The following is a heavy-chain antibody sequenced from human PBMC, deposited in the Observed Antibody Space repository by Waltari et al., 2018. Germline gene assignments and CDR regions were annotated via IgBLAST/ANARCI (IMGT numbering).Heavy chain of an antibody. V-gene: IGHV3-7*03. Sequence: EVQLVESGGGLVQPGGSLRLSCEGSGFTFRDDWVTWVRQAPGKGLEWVATKKQDGSDPDYVDSVKGRFTISRDNAKTSVYLQMNSLRAEDTAFYFCARMGATVLRSIDFWGQGTLVSVSS. D-gene: IGHD4-4*01. J-gene: IGHJ4*02. CDR1: GFTFRDDW. CDR2: KKQDGSDP. CDR3: ARMGATVLRSIDF.